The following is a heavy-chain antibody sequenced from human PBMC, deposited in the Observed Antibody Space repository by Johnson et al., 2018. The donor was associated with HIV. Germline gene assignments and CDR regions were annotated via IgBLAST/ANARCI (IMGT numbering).Heavy chain of an antibody. V-gene: IGHV3-66*01. D-gene: IGHD6-13*01. CDR2: IYSGGST. J-gene: IGHJ3*02. CDR1: GFTFSSYA. CDR3: ARDGVYSSPWDAFDI. Sequence: VQLVESGGALVKPGGSLRLSCAASGFTFSSYAMSWVRQAPGKGLEWVSAIYSGGSTYYADSVKGRFTISRDNSKNTLYLQMNSLRAEDTAVYYCARDGVYSSPWDAFDIWGQGTMVTVSS.